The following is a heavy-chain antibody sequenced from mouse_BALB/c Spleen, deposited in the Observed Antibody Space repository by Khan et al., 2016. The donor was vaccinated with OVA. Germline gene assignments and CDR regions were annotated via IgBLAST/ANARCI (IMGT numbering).Heavy chain of an antibody. D-gene: IGHD2-10*01. V-gene: IGHV2-6-1*01. Sequence: QVQLKQSGPGLAAPSQSLSITCTISGFSLTTYGVHWVRQPPGKGLEWLVVIWSDGTTNYNSALKSRLTITKDNSQSQVFLKMNSLQTDDTAIYFGARQTYYHYNIMDNWGQGTSVTVSS. J-gene: IGHJ4*01. CDR1: GFSLTTYG. CDR3: ARQTYYHYNIMDN. CDR2: IWSDGTT.